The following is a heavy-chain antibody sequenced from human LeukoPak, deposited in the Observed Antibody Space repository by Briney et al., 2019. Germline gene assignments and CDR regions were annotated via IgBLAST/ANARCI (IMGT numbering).Heavy chain of an antibody. CDR1: GYSISSGYY. J-gene: IGHJ4*02. D-gene: IGHD3-10*01. CDR2: IYHSGST. Sequence: SETLSLTCTVSGYSISSGYYWGWIRQPPGKGLEWIGSIYHSGSTYYNPSLKSRVTISVDTSKNQFSLKLNSVTAADTAVYYCARDSLVLLWFGEPPYYFDYWGQGTLVTVSS. V-gene: IGHV4-38-2*02. CDR3: ARDSLVLLWFGEPPYYFDY.